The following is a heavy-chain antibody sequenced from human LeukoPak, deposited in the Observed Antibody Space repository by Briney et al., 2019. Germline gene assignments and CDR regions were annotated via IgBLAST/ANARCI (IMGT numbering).Heavy chain of an antibody. D-gene: IGHD3-9*01. Sequence: PSETLSLTCAVYGGSLSGYYWSWIRQPPGKGLEWIGEINHSGRTNCNPSLKSRVTISVDTSKNQFSLKLSSVTAADTAVYYCARGRRYFDWLLNYYYMDVWGKGTTVTVSS. J-gene: IGHJ6*03. CDR2: INHSGRT. CDR1: GGSLSGYY. V-gene: IGHV4-34*01. CDR3: ARGRRYFDWLLNYYYMDV.